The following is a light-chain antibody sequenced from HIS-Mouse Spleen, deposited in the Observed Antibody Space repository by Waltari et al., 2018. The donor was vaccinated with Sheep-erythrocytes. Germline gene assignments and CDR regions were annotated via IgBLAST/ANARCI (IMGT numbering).Light chain of an antibody. J-gene: IGLJ2*01. Sequence: QSALTQPASVSGSPGQSITISCTGTSSDVGGYNYVPWYQQDPGKAPKLMIYEVSNRPSGVSNRFSGSKSGNTASLTISGLQAEDEADYYCSSYTSSSTQVFGGGTKLTVL. CDR2: EVS. CDR3: SSYTSSSTQV. V-gene: IGLV2-14*01. CDR1: SSDVGGYNY.